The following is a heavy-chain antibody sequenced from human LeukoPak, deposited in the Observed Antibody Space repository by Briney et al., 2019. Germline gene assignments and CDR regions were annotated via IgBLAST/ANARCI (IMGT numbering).Heavy chain of an antibody. CDR2: ISYDGSNK. CDR3: ARDGRAVAGNGGVDAFDI. J-gene: IGHJ3*02. D-gene: IGHD6-19*01. V-gene: IGHV3-30-3*01. CDR1: GFTFSSYA. Sequence: GRSLRLSCAASGFTFSSYAIHWVRQAPGKGLEWVAVISYDGSNKYYADSVKGRFTISRDNSKNTPYLQMNSLRAEDTAVYYCARDGRAVAGNGGVDAFDIWGQGTMVTVSS.